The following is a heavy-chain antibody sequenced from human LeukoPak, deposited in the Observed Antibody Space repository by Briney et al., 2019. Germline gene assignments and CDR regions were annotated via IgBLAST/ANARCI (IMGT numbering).Heavy chain of an antibody. D-gene: IGHD3-22*01. J-gene: IGHJ4*02. CDR3: ARVGYYDSSGYIPP. CDR1: GYTFTGYY. CDR2: INPNSGGT. Sequence: ASVKVSCKASGYTFTGYYIHWLRQAPGQGLEWMGWINPNSGGTDYAQKFQGRVTMTRDTSISTAYMELSRLRSDDTAVYYCARVGYYDSSGYIPPWGQGTLVTVSS. V-gene: IGHV1-2*02.